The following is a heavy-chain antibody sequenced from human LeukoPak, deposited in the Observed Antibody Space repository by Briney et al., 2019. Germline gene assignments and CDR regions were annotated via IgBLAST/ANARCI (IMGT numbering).Heavy chain of an antibody. CDR1: GYTFTGYY. CDR2: VDPEDGET. D-gene: IGHD2-2*01. Sequence: GASVKVSCKASGYTFTGYYMHWVRQAPGQGLEWMGLVDPEDGETIYAEKFQGRVTITADTSTDTAYMELSSLRSEDTAVYYCATDIVVVPAAIEAFDIWGQGTMVTVSS. V-gene: IGHV1-69-2*01. CDR3: ATDIVVVPAAIEAFDI. J-gene: IGHJ3*02.